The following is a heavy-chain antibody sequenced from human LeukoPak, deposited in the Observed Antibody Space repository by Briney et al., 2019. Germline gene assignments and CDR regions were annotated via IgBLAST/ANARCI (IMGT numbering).Heavy chain of an antibody. CDR1: GYSISSGYY. CDR2: IYHSGST. D-gene: IGHD5-12*01. CDR3: ARKDPGYSGYSDFDY. V-gene: IGHV4-38-2*02. Sequence: SETLSLTCTVSGYSISSGYYWGWIRQPPGKGLEWIGNIYHSGSTYYNPSLKSRVTISLDTSKNQFSLKLSSVTAADTAVYYCARKDPGYSGYSDFDYWGQGTLVTVSS. J-gene: IGHJ4*02.